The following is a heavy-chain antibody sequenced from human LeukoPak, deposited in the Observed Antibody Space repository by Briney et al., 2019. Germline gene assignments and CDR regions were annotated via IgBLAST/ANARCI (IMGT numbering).Heavy chain of an antibody. CDR3: ARAQLSGYNYGYRDYYYYMDV. J-gene: IGHJ6*03. CDR2: ISFHGSDE. CDR1: GFTFNVYG. V-gene: IGHV3-33*08. D-gene: IGHD5-18*01. Sequence: GGSLRLSCAASGFTFNVYGMHWVRLAPGKGLEWVAFISFHGSDEPYADSVRGRFTISRDNSKNTLYLQMSSLRAEDTAIYYCARAQLSGYNYGYRDYYYYMDVWGKGTTVTVSS.